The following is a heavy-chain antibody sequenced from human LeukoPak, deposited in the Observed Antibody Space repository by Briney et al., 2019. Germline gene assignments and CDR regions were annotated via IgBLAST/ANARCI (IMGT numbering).Heavy chain of an antibody. Sequence: TGGSLRLSCAASGFTFSSYWMSWVRQAPGKGLEWVANIKQDGSEKYYVDSVKGRFTISRDNAKNSLYLQMNSLRAEDTAVYYCARGTGELSLYYYYMDVWGKGTTVTISS. D-gene: IGHD3-10*01. CDR2: IKQDGSEK. V-gene: IGHV3-7*01. CDR3: ARGTGELSLYYYYMDV. J-gene: IGHJ6*03. CDR1: GFTFSSYW.